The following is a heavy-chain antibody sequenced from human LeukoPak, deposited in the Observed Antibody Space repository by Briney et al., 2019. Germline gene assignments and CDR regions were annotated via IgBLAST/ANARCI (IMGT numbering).Heavy chain of an antibody. CDR1: GFTFSSYG. D-gene: IGHD3-22*01. CDR2: IRYDGSNK. V-gene: IGHV3-30*02. Sequence: PVGSLRLSCAASGFTFSSYGMHWVRQAPGKGLEWVAFIRYDGSNKYYADSVKGRFTISRDNSKNTLYLQMNSLRAEDTAVYYCATDYYDSSGLDIWGQGTMVTVSS. J-gene: IGHJ3*02. CDR3: ATDYYDSSGLDI.